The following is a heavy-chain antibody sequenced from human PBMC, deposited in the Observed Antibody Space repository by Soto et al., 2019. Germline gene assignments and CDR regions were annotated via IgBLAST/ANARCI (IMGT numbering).Heavy chain of an antibody. CDR3: ASLLPLGNRSRYFDWLLRPWDAFDI. Sequence: ASVKVSCKASGYTFTSYYMHWVQQAPGQGLEWMGIINPSGGSTSYAQKFQGRVTMTRDTSTSTVYMELSSLRSEDTAVYYCASLLPLGNRSRYFDWLLRPWDAFDIWGQGTMVTVS. CDR1: GYTFTSYY. D-gene: IGHD3-9*01. CDR2: INPSGGST. V-gene: IGHV1-46*03. J-gene: IGHJ3*02.